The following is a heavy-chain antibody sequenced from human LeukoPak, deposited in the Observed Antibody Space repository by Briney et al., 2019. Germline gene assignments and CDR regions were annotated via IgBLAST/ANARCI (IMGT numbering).Heavy chain of an antibody. CDR3: ARDGKPLRYFDWFDY. CDR2: ISYDGSNK. CDR1: GFTFSSYA. D-gene: IGHD3-9*01. Sequence: PGGSLRLSCAASGFTFSSYAMHWVRQAPGKGLEWVAVISYDGSNKYYADSVKGRFTISRDNSKNTLYLQMNSLRAEDTAVYYCARDGKPLRYFDWFDYWGQGTLVTVSS. V-gene: IGHV3-30-3*01. J-gene: IGHJ4*02.